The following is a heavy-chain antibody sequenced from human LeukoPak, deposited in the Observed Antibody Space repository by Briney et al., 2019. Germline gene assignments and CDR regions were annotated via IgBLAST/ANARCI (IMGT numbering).Heavy chain of an antibody. CDR2: ISGSGGST. Sequence: RGSLRLSCAASGFTFSSYAMSWVRQAPGKRLEWVSAISGSGGSTYYADSVKGRFTISRDNSKNTLYLQTNSLRAEDTAVYYCAKAYDSSGYSWGQGTLVTVSS. CDR3: AKAYDSSGYS. J-gene: IGHJ4*02. V-gene: IGHV3-23*01. D-gene: IGHD3-22*01. CDR1: GFTFSSYA.